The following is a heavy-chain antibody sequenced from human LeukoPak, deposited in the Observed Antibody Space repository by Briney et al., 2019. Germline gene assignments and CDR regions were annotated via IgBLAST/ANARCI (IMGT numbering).Heavy chain of an antibody. J-gene: IGHJ6*03. D-gene: IGHD2-2*03. CDR2: INPNSGGT. CDR1: GYTFTGYY. CDR3: AREVVDIVVVPAPYYYYYYMDV. Sequence: ASVKVSCKASGYTFTGYYMHWVRQAPGQGLEWMGWINPNSGGTNYAQKFQGRVTMTRDTSISTAYMELSRLRSDDPAVYYCAREVVDIVVVPAPYYYYYYMDVWGKGTTVTVSS. V-gene: IGHV1-2*02.